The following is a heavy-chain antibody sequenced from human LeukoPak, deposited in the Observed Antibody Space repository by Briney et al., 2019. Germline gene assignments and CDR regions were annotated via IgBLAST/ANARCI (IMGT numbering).Heavy chain of an antibody. CDR3: ARLSGDDWYFTL. J-gene: IGHJ2*01. Sequence: GGSLRLSCAASGFTFSSYAMSWVRQAPGKGLEWVSAISGSGGSTYYADSVKGRFTISRDNSKNTLYLQMNSLRAEDTAVFYCARLSGDDWYFTLWGRGTLVTVSS. CDR2: ISGSGGST. CDR1: GFTFSSYA. D-gene: IGHD7-27*01. V-gene: IGHV3-23*01.